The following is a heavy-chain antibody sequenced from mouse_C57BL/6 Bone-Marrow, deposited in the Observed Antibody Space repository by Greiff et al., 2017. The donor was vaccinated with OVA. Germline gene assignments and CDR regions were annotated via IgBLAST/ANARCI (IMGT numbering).Heavy chain of an antibody. Sequence: VQLQQPGAELVKPGASVKMSCKASGYTFTSYWITWVKPRPGQGLEWIGDIYPGSGSTNYNEKFKSKATLTVDTSSSTAYMQLSSLTSEDSAVYYCAKKDFYYDYDEGYYAMDYWGQGTSVTVSS. CDR3: AKKDFYYDYDEGYYAMDY. CDR2: IYPGSGST. D-gene: IGHD2-4*01. J-gene: IGHJ4*01. CDR1: GYTFTSYW. V-gene: IGHV1-55*01.